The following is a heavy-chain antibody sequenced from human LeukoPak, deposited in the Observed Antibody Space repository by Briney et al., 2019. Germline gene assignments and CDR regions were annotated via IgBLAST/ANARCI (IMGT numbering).Heavy chain of an antibody. CDR3: ARGQNDFWSGYDFDY. J-gene: IGHJ4*02. Sequence: SETLSLTCTVSGGSITSSTYYWGWIRQPPAKGLEWIGSIYYSGSTYYNPSVKSRVTISVDTSKNQFSLKLNSVTAADTAVYYCARGQNDFWSGYDFDYWGQGTLVTVSS. CDR1: GGSITSSTYY. D-gene: IGHD3-3*01. V-gene: IGHV4-39*07. CDR2: IYYSGST.